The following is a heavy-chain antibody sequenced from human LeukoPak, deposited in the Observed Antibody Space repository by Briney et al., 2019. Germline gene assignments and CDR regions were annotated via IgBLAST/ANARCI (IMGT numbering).Heavy chain of an antibody. D-gene: IGHD5-18*01. CDR1: GFTFSSYS. Sequence: PGGSLRLSCAASGFTFSSYSMNWVRQAPGKGLGWVSYISSSGSTIDYADSVKGRFTISRDNAKNSLYLQMNSLRAEDTAVYYCSRLRGYSYGYADYWGQGTLVTVSS. CDR2: ISSSGSTI. CDR3: SRLRGYSYGYADY. V-gene: IGHV3-48*04. J-gene: IGHJ4*02.